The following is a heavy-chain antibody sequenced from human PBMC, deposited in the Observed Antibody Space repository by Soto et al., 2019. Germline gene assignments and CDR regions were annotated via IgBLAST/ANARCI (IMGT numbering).Heavy chain of an antibody. CDR2: MNPNSGNT. D-gene: IGHD6-6*01. Sequence: ASVKVSCKGSGYTFTSYHINWVRQATGQWLEWMGWMNPNSGNTGYAQTLQGRVTMTWDTSISTAYMELSSLRFEDTAMYYCARGHISSTKNWLDPWGQGTLVTVSS. CDR3: ARGHISSTKNWLDP. CDR1: GYTFTSYH. V-gene: IGHV1-8*01. J-gene: IGHJ5*02.